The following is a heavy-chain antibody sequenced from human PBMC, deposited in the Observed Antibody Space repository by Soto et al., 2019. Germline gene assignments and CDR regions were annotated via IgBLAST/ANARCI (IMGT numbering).Heavy chain of an antibody. V-gene: IGHV3-23*01. Sequence: EVQLLESGGDLVQPGGSLRLSCAASEFTFSSYAMTWVRQAPGKGLEWVSSISTSGIDTFYADSVKGRFTMSRDNSGNTLYLQMNSLRAEDTALYYCAKKYTSSQGYFDLWGRGTLVTVSS. J-gene: IGHJ2*01. CDR2: ISTSGIDT. D-gene: IGHD6-13*01. CDR1: EFTFSSYA. CDR3: AKKYTSSQGYFDL.